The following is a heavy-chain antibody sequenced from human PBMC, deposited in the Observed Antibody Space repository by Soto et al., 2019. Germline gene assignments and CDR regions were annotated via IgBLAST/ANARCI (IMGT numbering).Heavy chain of an antibody. Sequence: QVQLQESGPGLVKPSETLSLTCTVSGGSISSYYWSWIRQPPGKGLEWIGYIYYSGSTNYNPSLKSRVTISVDTSKNQFSLKLSSVTAADTAVYYCAREAPEEYSSSSLDYWGQGTLVTVSS. CDR2: IYYSGST. V-gene: IGHV4-59*01. D-gene: IGHD6-6*01. CDR1: GGSISSYY. CDR3: AREAPEEYSSSSLDY. J-gene: IGHJ4*02.